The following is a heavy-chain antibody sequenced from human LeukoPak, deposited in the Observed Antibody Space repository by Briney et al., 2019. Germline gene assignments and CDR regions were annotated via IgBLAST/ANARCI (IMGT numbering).Heavy chain of an antibody. CDR3: ARGPPYSSSWYIY. Sequence: PSETLSLTCTVSGGSISSGDYYWRWIRQPPGTGLEWIGYIYYNGSTYYNPSLKSRVTISVDTSKNQFSLKLSSVTAADTAVYYCARGPPYSSSWYIYWGQGTLVTVSS. J-gene: IGHJ4*02. V-gene: IGHV4-30-4*08. CDR1: GGSISSGDYY. CDR2: IYYNGST. D-gene: IGHD6-13*01.